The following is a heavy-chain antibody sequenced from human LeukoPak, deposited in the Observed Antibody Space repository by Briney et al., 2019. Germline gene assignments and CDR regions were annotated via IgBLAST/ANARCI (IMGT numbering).Heavy chain of an antibody. CDR3: ARGPHTTTMGGVYYYYMDV. CDR1: GYTFTSYD. J-gene: IGHJ6*03. V-gene: IGHV1-8*01. CDR2: MNPNSGNT. Sequence: ASVKVSCKASGYTFTSYDINWVRQATGQGLEWMGWMNPNSGNTGYAQKFQGRVTMTRNTSISTAYMELNSLRSEDTAVYYCARGPHTTTMGGVYYYYMDVWGRGTTVTISS. D-gene: IGHD4-23*01.